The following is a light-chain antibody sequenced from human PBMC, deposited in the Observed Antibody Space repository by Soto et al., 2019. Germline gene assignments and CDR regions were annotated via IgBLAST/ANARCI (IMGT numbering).Light chain of an antibody. CDR1: QSVSSN. J-gene: IGKJ4*01. V-gene: IGKV3D-11*03. CDR2: GAS. CDR3: QQRSNWPLT. Sequence: EIVLTHSPATLSVSPWERATLSCRASQSVSSNLAWYQQKPGQAPRLLIYGASTRATGIPARFSGSGSGTDFTLTISRLEPEDFAVYYCQQRSNWPLTFGGGTKVDIK.